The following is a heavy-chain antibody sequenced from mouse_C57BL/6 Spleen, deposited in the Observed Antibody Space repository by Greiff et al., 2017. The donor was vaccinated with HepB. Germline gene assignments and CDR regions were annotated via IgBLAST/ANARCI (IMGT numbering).Heavy chain of an antibody. Sequence: EVQLQQSGPELVKPGASVKIPCKASGYTFTDYNMDWVKQSHGKSLEWIGDINPNNGGTIYNQKFKGKATLTVDKSSSTAYMELRSLTSEDTAVYYCARVMSYAMDYWGQGTSVTVSS. V-gene: IGHV1-18*01. CDR3: ARVMSYAMDY. J-gene: IGHJ4*01. CDR2: INPNNGGT. CDR1: GYTFTDYN.